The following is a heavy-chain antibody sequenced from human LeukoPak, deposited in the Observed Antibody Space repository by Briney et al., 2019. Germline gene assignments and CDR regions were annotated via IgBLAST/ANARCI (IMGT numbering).Heavy chain of an antibody. D-gene: IGHD2-2*01. CDR3: ARGSVVVPAAVNWFDP. J-gene: IGHJ5*02. V-gene: IGHV4-34*01. CDR2: INHSGST. CDR1: GGSFSGYY. Sequence: SSETLSLTCAAYGGSFSGYYWSWIRQPPGKGREWIGEINHSGSTNYNPSLKSRVTISVDTSKNQFSLKLSSVTAADTAVYYCARGSVVVPAAVNWFDPWGQGTLVTVSS.